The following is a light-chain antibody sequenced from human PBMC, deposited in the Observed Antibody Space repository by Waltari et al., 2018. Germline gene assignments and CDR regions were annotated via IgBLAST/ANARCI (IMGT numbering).Light chain of an antibody. J-gene: IGLJ1*01. CDR3: QVWDSSSDHYV. CDR2: DDS. CDR1: NIGSKS. Sequence: SYVLTQPPSVSVAPGQTARITCGGNNIGSKSVHWYQHKPGQAPVLVVYDDSDRPSGMPERFSGSNSGNTATLTISRVEAGDEADYYCQVWDSSSDHYVFGTGTKVTVL. V-gene: IGLV3-21*02.